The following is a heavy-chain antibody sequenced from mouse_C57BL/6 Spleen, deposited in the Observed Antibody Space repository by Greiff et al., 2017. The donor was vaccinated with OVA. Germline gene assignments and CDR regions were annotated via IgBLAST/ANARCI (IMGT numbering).Heavy chain of an antibody. CDR2: IYPRSGNT. D-gene: IGHD3-3*01. CDR3: ARSAVDAMDY. CDR1: GYTFTSYG. Sequence: QVQLQQSGAELARPGASVKLSCKASGYTFTSYGISWVKQRTGQGLELIGEIYPRSGNTYYNEKFKGKATLTADKSSSTAYMELRSLTSEDSAVYFCARSAVDAMDYWGQGTSVTVSS. V-gene: IGHV1-81*01. J-gene: IGHJ4*01.